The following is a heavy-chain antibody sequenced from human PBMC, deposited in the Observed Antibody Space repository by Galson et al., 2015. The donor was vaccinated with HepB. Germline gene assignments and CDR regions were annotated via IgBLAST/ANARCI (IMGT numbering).Heavy chain of an antibody. CDR2: ISPYNGKT. D-gene: IGHD3-16*02. J-gene: IGHJ4*02. Sequence: SVKVSCKASGYTFANYGVTWLRQAPGQGLEWMGWISPYNGKTNYAKTLQDRLTLTTDTSTGTAYMELRTLRSDDTAVFYCARGGPLGELSTLDSWGQGTLVTVSS. V-gene: IGHV1-18*01. CDR1: GYTFANYG. CDR3: ARGGPLGELSTLDS.